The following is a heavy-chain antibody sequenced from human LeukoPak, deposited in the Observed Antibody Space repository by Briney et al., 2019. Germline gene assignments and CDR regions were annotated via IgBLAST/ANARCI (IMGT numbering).Heavy chain of an antibody. CDR1: GFTFKNYA. J-gene: IGHJ6*03. CDR3: AKDQTGGAGLYYYYYMDV. V-gene: IGHV3-23*01. CDR2: ISGSGGST. Sequence: PGGSLRLSCEGSGFTFKNYAMSWVRQAPGKGLEWVSAISGSGGSTYYADSVKGRFTISRDNSKNTLYLQMNSLRAEDAAVYYCAKDQTGGAGLYYYYYMDVWGKGTTVTVSS. D-gene: IGHD1-26*01.